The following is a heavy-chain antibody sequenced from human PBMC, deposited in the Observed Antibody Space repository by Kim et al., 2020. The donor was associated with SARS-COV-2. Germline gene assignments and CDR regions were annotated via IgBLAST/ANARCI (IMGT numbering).Heavy chain of an antibody. CDR1: GFTFTSSA. V-gene: IGHV1-58*01. CDR3: AADPLHSGYVPYYYGMDV. CDR2: IVVGSGNT. Sequence: SVKVSCKASGFTFTSSAVQWVRQARGQRLESIGWIVVGSGNTNYAQKFQERVTITRDMSTSTAYMELSSLRSEDTAVYYCAADPLHSGYVPYYYGMDVWGQGTTVTVSS. J-gene: IGHJ6*02. D-gene: IGHD5-12*01.